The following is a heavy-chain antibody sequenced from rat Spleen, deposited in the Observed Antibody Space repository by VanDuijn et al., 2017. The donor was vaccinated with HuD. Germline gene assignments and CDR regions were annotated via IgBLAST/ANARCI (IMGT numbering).Heavy chain of an antibody. Sequence: EVQLVESGGGLVQPGRSLKVSCEASGFTFSNYGMAWVRQAPTKGLEWVATISPSGGSTYYRDSVKGRFTVSRDNAKSTLYLQMDSLRSEDTATYYCARHRYYYDGSYDVMDAWGQGASVTVSS. V-gene: IGHV5-29*01. CDR2: ISPSGGST. CDR3: ARHRYYYDGSYDVMDA. CDR1: GFTFSNYG. J-gene: IGHJ4*01. D-gene: IGHD1-12*02.